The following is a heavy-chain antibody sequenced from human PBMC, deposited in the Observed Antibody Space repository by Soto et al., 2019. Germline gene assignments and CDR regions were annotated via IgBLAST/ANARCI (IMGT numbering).Heavy chain of an antibody. CDR3: ARAVGDPLYYLDY. CDR2: TDYSGNT. D-gene: IGHD6-19*01. J-gene: IGHJ4*02. V-gene: IGHV4-59*08. Sequence: QVQLQESGPGLVRPSETLSLTCTVSSDSISSYYWIWIRQSPAKGLEWIGYTDYSGNTNYNPSLKSRVTISGDTSKNQFSLRLSSVTAADTAVYYCARAVGDPLYYLDYWGQGTLVTVSS. CDR1: SDSISSYY.